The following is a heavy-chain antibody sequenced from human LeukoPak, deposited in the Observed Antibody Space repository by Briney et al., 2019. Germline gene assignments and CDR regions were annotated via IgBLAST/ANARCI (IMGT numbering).Heavy chain of an antibody. CDR2: INPSGGST. J-gene: IGHJ4*02. CDR3: ARDQSAGYLYVWGSYRSLSLFGH. CDR1: GYTFTSYY. D-gene: IGHD3-16*02. Sequence: ASVKVSCKASGYTFTSYYMHWVRQAPGQGLEWMGVINPSGGSTSCAQKFQGRVTMTRDTSTSTVYMELSSLTSEDTAVYYCARDQSAGYLYVWGSYRSLSLFGHWGQGTLVTVSS. V-gene: IGHV1-46*01.